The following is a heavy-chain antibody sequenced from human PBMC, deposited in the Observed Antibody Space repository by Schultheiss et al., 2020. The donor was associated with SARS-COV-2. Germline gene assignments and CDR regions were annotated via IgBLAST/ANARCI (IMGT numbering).Heavy chain of an antibody. CDR2: IRSKAYGGTT. Sequence: GGSLRLSCAASGFTFGDYAMSWFRQAPGKGLEWVGFIRSKAYGGTTEYAASVKGRFTISRDDSKSIAYLQMNSLKTEDTAVYYCTRAGASGSYLFDYWGQGTLVTVSS. V-gene: IGHV3-49*03. J-gene: IGHJ4*02. CDR1: GFTFGDYA. D-gene: IGHD1-26*01. CDR3: TRAGASGSYLFDY.